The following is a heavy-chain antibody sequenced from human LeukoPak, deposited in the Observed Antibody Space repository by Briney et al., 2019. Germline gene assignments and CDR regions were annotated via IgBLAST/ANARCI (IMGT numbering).Heavy chain of an antibody. D-gene: IGHD6-25*01. CDR1: GYTFTNYG. Sequence: ASVKVSCKASGYTFTNYGIIWVRQAPGQGLEWMGWISAYNGNTNYAQKLQGRVTMTTDTSTSTAYMELRSLRSDDTAVYYCARDLAAGRFDYWGQGTLVTVSS. CDR3: ARDLAAGRFDY. V-gene: IGHV1-18*01. J-gene: IGHJ4*02. CDR2: ISAYNGNT.